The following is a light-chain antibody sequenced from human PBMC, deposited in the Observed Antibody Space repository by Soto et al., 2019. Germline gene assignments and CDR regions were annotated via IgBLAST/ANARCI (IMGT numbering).Light chain of an antibody. CDR1: QSLTSSY. J-gene: IGKJ4*01. CDR3: QQRKSWPLT. V-gene: IGKV3D-20*02. CDR2: GVS. Sequence: EIVLTQSPGTLSLSPGETATLSCRASQSLTSSYLAWYQQRPGQAPSLLIYGVSSRATGIPDRFSGRGSGTDFTLTITRLEPEDFAVYYCQQRKSWPLTFGGGTKVEIK.